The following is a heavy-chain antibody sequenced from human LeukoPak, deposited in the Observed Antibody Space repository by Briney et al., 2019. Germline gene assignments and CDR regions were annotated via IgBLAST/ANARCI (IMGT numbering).Heavy chain of an antibody. CDR2: INPNSGGT. CDR1: GYTFTSYG. Sequence: ASVKVSCKASGYTFTSYGISWVRQAPGQGLEWMGWINPNSGGTNYAQKFQGRVTMTRDTSISTAYMELSRPRSDDTAVYYCARTRFDIWGQGTMVTVSS. CDR3: ARTRFDI. J-gene: IGHJ3*02. V-gene: IGHV1-2*02.